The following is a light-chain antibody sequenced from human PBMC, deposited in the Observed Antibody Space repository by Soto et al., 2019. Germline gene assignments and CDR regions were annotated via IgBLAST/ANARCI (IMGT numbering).Light chain of an antibody. CDR1: QDISNY. J-gene: IGKJ5*01. CDR2: DAS. V-gene: IGKV1-33*01. CDR3: QKYDNLPPIT. Sequence: DIQMTQSPSSLSASVGDRVTITCQASQDISNYLNWYQQKPGKAPKLLIYDASNLETGVPSRFSGSGSGTDFTFTISRLQPEDIATYYCQKYDNLPPITFGQGTRLEIK.